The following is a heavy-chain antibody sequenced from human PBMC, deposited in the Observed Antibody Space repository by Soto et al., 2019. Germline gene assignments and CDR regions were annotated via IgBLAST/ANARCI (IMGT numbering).Heavy chain of an antibody. V-gene: IGHV5-51*01. J-gene: IGHJ3*02. CDR1: GYAFTGYW. CDR2: IHPGDSDT. CDR3: ARLGYCSSTSCYTAHDAFDI. D-gene: IGHD2-2*02. Sequence: LKNSRKGSGYAFTGYWIGEVRPMPWKGLESMGIIHPGDSDTRYRPSLQGQVTMSADKSISTAYLQWSSLKASDTAMYYCARLGYCSSTSCYTAHDAFDIWGQGTMVTVSS.